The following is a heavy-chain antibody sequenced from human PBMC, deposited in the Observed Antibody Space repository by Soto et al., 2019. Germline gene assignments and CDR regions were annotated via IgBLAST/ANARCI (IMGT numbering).Heavy chain of an antibody. CDR1: GFTFSNYA. J-gene: IGHJ4*02. CDR2: ISSSSGST. D-gene: IGHD5-12*01. V-gene: IGHV3-23*01. CDR3: AKVGSERYSGQHSDY. Sequence: EVPLLESGGGLVQPGGSLRLSCAASGFTFSNYAMNWFRQAPGKGLEWVSTISSSSGSTYYADSVKGRFTISRDNSKNFLYLQMNSLRGDDTAVYYCAKVGSERYSGQHSDYWGQGTLVTISS.